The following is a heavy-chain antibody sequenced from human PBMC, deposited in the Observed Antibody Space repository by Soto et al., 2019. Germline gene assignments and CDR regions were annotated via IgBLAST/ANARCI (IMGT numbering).Heavy chain of an antibody. CDR1: GGTFSSYA. V-gene: IGHV1-69*13. CDR2: IIPIFGTA. D-gene: IGHD3-22*01. Sequence: ASVKVSCKASGGTFSSYAISWVRQAPGQGLEWMGGIIPIFGTANYAQKFQGRVTITADESTSTAYMELSSLRSEDTAVYYCARDQGDYDSLRNSYFDYWGQGTLVTVSS. J-gene: IGHJ4*02. CDR3: ARDQGDYDSLRNSYFDY.